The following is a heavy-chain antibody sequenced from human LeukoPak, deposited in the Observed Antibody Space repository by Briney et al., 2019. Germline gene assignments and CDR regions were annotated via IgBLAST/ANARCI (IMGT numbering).Heavy chain of an antibody. Sequence: GGSLRLSCAASGFVFREDDMNWVRQAPGKGLEWVANIKQDGSKKSYVDSVKGRFTISRDNAKNSLYLQMNSLRAEDTAIYYCTRVGYIDEGIDYWGQGTLVTVSS. CDR2: IKQDGSKK. V-gene: IGHV3-7*04. J-gene: IGHJ4*02. CDR1: GFVFREDD. D-gene: IGHD5-24*01. CDR3: TRVGYIDEGIDY.